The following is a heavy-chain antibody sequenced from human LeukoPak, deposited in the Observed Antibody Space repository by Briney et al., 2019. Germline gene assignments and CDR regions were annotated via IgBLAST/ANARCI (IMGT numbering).Heavy chain of an antibody. J-gene: IGHJ4*02. CDR2: ISSSGSTI. V-gene: IGHV3-48*03. Sequence: GGSLRLSCAASGFTFSSYEMTWVRQTPGKGLEWVSYISSSGSTIYYTDSVKGRFTISRDNAKNSLYLQMNSLRAEDTAVYYCARVIRTVTTYYFDYWGQGTLVTVSS. CDR3: ARVIRTVTTYYFDY. CDR1: GFTFSSYE. D-gene: IGHD4-17*01.